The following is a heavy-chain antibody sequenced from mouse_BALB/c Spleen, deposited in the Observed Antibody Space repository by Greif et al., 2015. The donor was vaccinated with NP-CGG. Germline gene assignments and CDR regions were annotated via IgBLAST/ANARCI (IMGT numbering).Heavy chain of an antibody. Sequence: EVKLVESGGGLVKLGGSLKLSCAASGFTFSSYYMSWVRQTPEKRLELVTAINSTGGSTYYPDTVKGRFTISRDNAKNTLYLQMSSLKSEDTALYYCARRGVGYYFDYWGQGTTLTVSS. CDR3: ARRGVGYYFDY. J-gene: IGHJ2*01. V-gene: IGHV5-6-2*01. CDR1: GFTFSSYY. D-gene: IGHD1-1*01. CDR2: INSTGGST.